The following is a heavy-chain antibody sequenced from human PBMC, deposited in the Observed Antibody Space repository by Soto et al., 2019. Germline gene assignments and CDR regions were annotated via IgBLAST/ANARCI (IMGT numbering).Heavy chain of an antibody. V-gene: IGHV4-39*01. Sequence: QLQLQESGPGLVKPSETLSLTCTVSGGSISSSSHHWGWIRQPPGKGLEWIGSIYHSGTTYYNPPPMSLVTLSVYTSKNQFSLRLSSVNAAGTAVYYCVRHKACSGGSCNAVGYYYGLDVWGQGTTVTVSS. CDR2: IYHSGTT. J-gene: IGHJ6*02. CDR1: GGSISSSSHH. D-gene: IGHD2-15*01. CDR3: VRHKACSGGSCNAVGYYYGLDV.